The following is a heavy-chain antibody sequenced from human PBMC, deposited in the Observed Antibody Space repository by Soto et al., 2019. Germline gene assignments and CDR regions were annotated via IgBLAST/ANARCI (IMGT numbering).Heavy chain of an antibody. CDR3: ASPTLGAFDI. V-gene: IGHV4-39*01. J-gene: IGHJ3*02. CDR1: GGSISKSNYF. CDR2: IYYSGST. Sequence: QLQLQESGPGLVKPSETLSLTCTVSGGSISKSNYFWGWIRQPPGKGLAWIGSIYYSGSTSYNSSLKSRVTISVDTSKNQFSLRLSSVTAADTAVYYCASPTLGAFDIWGQGTKVTVSS. D-gene: IGHD3-16*01.